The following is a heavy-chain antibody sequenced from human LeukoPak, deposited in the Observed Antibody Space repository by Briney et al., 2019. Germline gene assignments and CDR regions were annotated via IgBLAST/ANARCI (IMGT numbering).Heavy chain of an antibody. CDR1: GGSISSGGYY. V-gene: IGHV4-31*03. Sequence: TSETLSLTCTVSGGSISSGGYYWSWIRQHPGKGLEWIGYIYYSGSTYYNPSLKSRVTISVDTSKNQFSLKLSSVTAADTAVYYCAREWAYCSGGSCYGSGIWFDPWGQGTLVTVSS. CDR3: AREWAYCSGGSCYGSGIWFDP. J-gene: IGHJ5*02. D-gene: IGHD2-15*01. CDR2: IYYSGST.